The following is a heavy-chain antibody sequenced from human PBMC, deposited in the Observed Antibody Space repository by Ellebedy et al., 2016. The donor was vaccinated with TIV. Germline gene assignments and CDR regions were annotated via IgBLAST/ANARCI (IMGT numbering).Heavy chain of an antibody. CDR2: IYYSGST. Sequence: SETLSLXXTVSGGSISSSSYYWGWIRQPPGKGLEWIGSIYYSGSTYYNPSLKSRVTISVDTSKNQFSLKLSSVTPEDTAVYYCARDGTPESMSNWGQGTLVTVSS. CDR3: ARDGTPESMSN. CDR1: GGSISSSSYY. J-gene: IGHJ4*02. V-gene: IGHV4-39*02. D-gene: IGHD1-14*01.